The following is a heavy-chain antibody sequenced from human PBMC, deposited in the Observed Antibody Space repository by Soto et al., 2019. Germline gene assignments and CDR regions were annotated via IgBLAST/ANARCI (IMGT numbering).Heavy chain of an antibody. J-gene: IGHJ4*02. CDR1: GFRFSNSG. V-gene: IGHV3-33*01. CDR3: ARDPGKDAAIDY. CDR2: IWHDGKEK. D-gene: IGHD6-25*01. Sequence: QVQVVESGGGVVQPGTSLRLSCAASGFRFSNSGMHWVRQAPGKGLEWVAVIWHDGKEKHYADSVEGRVTISRDNSKNTLTLQMNNLRAEDTAVYYCARDPGKDAAIDYWGQGTLVIVSS.